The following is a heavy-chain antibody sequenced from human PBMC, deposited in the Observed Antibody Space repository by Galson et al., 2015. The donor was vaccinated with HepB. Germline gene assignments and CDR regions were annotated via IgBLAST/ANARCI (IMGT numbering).Heavy chain of an antibody. J-gene: IGHJ4*02. Sequence: SLRLSCAASGFSFSDYWMSWIRQAPAKRPEWVANIRYDEYEYYYADFVKGRFTISRDNARNSVFLQMSSLRRDDTAVYYCVRDRTYKGGNFFDFWGQGALVTVSS. V-gene: IGHV3-7*03. CDR2: IRYDEYEY. CDR3: VRDRTYKGGNFFDF. D-gene: IGHD3-10*01. CDR1: GFSFSDYW.